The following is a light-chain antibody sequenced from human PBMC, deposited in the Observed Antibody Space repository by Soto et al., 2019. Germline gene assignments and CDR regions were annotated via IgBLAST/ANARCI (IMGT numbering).Light chain of an antibody. V-gene: IGKV3-15*01. CDR1: QSVSSN. CDR3: QQYGSSST. CDR2: GAS. J-gene: IGKJ5*01. Sequence: EIVMTQSPATLSVSPGERATLSCRASQSVSSNLAWYQQKPGQPPRLLIYGASTRATGIPARFSGSGSGTDFTLTISRLEPEDFAVYYCQQYGSSSTFGQGTRLEIK.